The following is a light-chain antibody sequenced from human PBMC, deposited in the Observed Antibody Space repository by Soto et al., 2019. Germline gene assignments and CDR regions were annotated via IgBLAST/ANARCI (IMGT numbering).Light chain of an antibody. V-gene: IGLV1-44*01. CDR2: SNN. Sequence: QSVLTQPPSASGTPGQRVTISCSGSSSNIGSNTVNWYQQLPGTAPKLVIYSNNQRPSGVPDRFSGSKSGTSASLAISGLQSEDEPDYYCATWDDSLNGHVVFGGGTQLTV. J-gene: IGLJ2*01. CDR1: SSNIGSNT. CDR3: ATWDDSLNGHVV.